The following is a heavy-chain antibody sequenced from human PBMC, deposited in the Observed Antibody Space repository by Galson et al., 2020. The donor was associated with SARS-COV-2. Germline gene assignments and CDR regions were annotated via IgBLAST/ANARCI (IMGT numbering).Heavy chain of an antibody. D-gene: IGHD1-26*01. CDR2: ISYDGSDQ. V-gene: IGHV3-30*18. J-gene: IGHJ6*02. Sequence: GESLKISCAASGFSFSRYAMHWVRQGPGKGLEWLAVISYDGSDQKYVDSVKGRLTISRDDSKNTLFLQMNSLRGEDTAVYYCAKDMLPYYEDFRFAPSSYHLGMDVWGQGTTVTVSS. CDR1: GFSFSRYA. CDR3: AKDMLPYYEDFRFAPSSYHLGMDV.